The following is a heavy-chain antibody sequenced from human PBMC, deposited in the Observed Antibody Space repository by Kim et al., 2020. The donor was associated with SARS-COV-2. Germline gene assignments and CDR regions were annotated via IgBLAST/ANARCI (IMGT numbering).Heavy chain of an antibody. CDR3: AIPHTYDYGSGGHGYYIDF. Sequence: GGSLRLSCAASGFTFSSYAMSWGRQAPGKGLEWVSASSGSGGGRYYADSVKGRFTISRDNSKNTLYLQMNSLRAEDTAVYYCAIPHTYDYGSGGHGYYIDFWGQGTLVTVSS. J-gene: IGHJ4*02. D-gene: IGHD3-10*01. CDR1: GFTFSSYA. V-gene: IGHV3-23*01. CDR2: SSGSGGGR.